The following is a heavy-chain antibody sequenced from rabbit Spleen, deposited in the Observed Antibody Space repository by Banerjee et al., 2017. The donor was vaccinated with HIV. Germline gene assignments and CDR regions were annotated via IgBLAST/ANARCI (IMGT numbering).Heavy chain of an antibody. D-gene: IGHD1-1*01. CDR2: IDTGSRGST. CDR3: ARGWPTTNNNDAL. J-gene: IGHJ3*01. CDR1: GFSFSSTYW. Sequence: EESGGGLVQPEGSLTLTCTASGFSFSSTYWICWVRQAPGKGLEWIGCIDTGSRGSTYYASWAKGRFTITKTSSTTVTLQLTSLTAADTATYFCARGWPTTNNNDALWGQGTLVTVS. V-gene: IGHV1S45*01.